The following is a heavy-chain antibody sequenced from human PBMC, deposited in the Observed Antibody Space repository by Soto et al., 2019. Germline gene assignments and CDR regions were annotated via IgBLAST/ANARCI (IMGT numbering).Heavy chain of an antibody. D-gene: IGHD3-9*01. CDR2: ISPGDSDT. CDR3: ARHATYYDILTGYYFDY. Sequence: PGESLKISCKGSGYSFSSYWIAWVRQMPGKGLEWMGIISPGDSDTKYSQSFQGQVTISADKSISTTFLQWNSLKASYTAMYYCARHATYYDILTGYYFDYWGQGAPVTVSS. CDR1: GYSFSSYW. V-gene: IGHV5-51*01. J-gene: IGHJ4*02.